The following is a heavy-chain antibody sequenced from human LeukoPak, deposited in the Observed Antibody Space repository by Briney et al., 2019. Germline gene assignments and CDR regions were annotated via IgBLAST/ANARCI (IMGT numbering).Heavy chain of an antibody. Sequence: GGSLRLSCAVSGFTFSDYSMSWIRQAPGKGLEWLSYISNRGDTIYYADSVRGRFTISRDNAKNSLYLQMNSLRAEDTAVYYCARDRPSGYYYSYGMDVWGQGTTVTVSS. J-gene: IGHJ6*02. CDR3: ARDRPSGYYYSYGMDV. V-gene: IGHV3-11*01. CDR1: GFTFSDYS. CDR2: ISNRGDTI.